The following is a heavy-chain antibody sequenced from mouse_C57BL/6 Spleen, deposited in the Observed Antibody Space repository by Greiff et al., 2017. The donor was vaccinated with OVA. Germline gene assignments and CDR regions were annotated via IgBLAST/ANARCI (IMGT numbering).Heavy chain of an antibody. Sequence: ESGPGLVKPSQSLSLTCSVTGYSITSGYYWHWIRQFPGNKLEWMGYISYDGSNNYNPSLKNRISITRDTSKNQFFLKLNSVTTEDTATYYCADYGSRNWYFDVWGTGTTVTVSS. CDR3: ADYGSRNWYFDV. CDR1: GYSITSGYY. V-gene: IGHV3-6*01. D-gene: IGHD1-1*01. J-gene: IGHJ1*03. CDR2: ISYDGSN.